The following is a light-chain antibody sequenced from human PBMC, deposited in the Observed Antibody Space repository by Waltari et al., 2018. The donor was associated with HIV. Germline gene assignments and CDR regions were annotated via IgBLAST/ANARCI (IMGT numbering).Light chain of an antibody. CDR2: GAS. J-gene: IGKJ2*02. V-gene: IGKV3-20*01. CDR1: QNVSRNY. CDR3: QQYGNYPCT. Sequence: IVLTPSTGTLSFSPWERATLPCTASQNVSRNYLPCYPQKSGHAPRLLFYGASRRGTGMPDRFSGSGSGTDFTLTISRLEVEDFAVYCCQQYGNYPCTFGQGTKLEIK.